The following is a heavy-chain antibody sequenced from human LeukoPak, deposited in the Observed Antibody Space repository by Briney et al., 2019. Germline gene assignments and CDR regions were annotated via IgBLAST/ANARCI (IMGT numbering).Heavy chain of an antibody. D-gene: IGHD3-22*01. CDR3: VYYDSSGYYYGRLRY. CDR2: ISADGLRI. V-gene: IGHV3-23*01. Sequence: GGSLRLSCAASGFSVSSNYMSWVRQAPGKGLEWVSGISADGLRIHYVDSVKGRFTISRDNSKNTLYLQMNSLRAEDTAVYFCVYYDSSGYYYGRLRYWGQGTPVTVSS. J-gene: IGHJ4*02. CDR1: GFSVSSNY.